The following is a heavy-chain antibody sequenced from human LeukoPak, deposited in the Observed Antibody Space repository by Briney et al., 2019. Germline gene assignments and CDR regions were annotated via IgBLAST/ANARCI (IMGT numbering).Heavy chain of an antibody. J-gene: IGHJ4*02. D-gene: IGHD6-13*01. CDR2: IYSGGST. CDR3: ARVEQQLEYFDY. Sequence: GGSLRLSCAASGFTVSSNYMSWVRQAPGKGLEWVSVIYSGGSTYYADSVKGRFTISRDNSKNTLYLQMNSLRAEDTAVYYCARVEQQLEYFDYWGQGTLVTVSS. CDR1: GFTVSSNY. V-gene: IGHV3-66*02.